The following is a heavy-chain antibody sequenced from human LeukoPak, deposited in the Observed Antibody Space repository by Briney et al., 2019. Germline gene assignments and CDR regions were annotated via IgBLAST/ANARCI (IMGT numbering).Heavy chain of an antibody. CDR3: ARVRGSSWNRDYYYHYMDV. J-gene: IGHJ6*03. CDR2: IYTSGST. CDR1: GGSISSYY. Sequence: SETLSLTCTVSGGSISSYYWSWIRQPAGKGLEWIGRIYTSGSTNYNPSLKSRVTMSVDTSKNQFSLKLTSVTAADTAVYYCARVRGSSWNRDYYYHYMDVWGKGTTVTISS. D-gene: IGHD6-13*01. V-gene: IGHV4-4*07.